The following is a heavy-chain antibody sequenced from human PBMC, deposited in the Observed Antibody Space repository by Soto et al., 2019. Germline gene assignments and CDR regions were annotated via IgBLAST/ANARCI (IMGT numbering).Heavy chain of an antibody. Sequence: QVQLVQSGAEVKKPGASVKVSCKASGYTFTSYGISWVRQAPGQGLEWMGWISAYNGNTNYAQKLPGSVNMTTDTSTSPAYMELRSLRSDDTAVYYCARDYPSNWGLFGYFDYWGQGTLVTVSS. V-gene: IGHV1-18*01. CDR1: GYTFTSYG. CDR3: ARDYPSNWGLFGYFDY. D-gene: IGHD7-27*01. J-gene: IGHJ4*02. CDR2: ISAYNGNT.